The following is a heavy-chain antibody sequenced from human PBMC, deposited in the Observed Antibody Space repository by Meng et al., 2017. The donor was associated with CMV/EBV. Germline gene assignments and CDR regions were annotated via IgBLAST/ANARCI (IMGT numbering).Heavy chain of an antibody. V-gene: IGHV1-2*02. D-gene: IGHD5-24*01. Sequence: QVQVVKVGDEVKKPGASVKVSCKASGYTFTGYYMHWVRQAPGQGLEWMGWINPNSGGTNYAQKFQGRVTMTRDTSISTAYMELSRLRSDDTAVYYCARVQVRGEMATPAGYWGQGTLVTVSS. CDR1: GYTFTGYY. CDR3: ARVQVRGEMATPAGY. J-gene: IGHJ4*02. CDR2: INPNSGGT.